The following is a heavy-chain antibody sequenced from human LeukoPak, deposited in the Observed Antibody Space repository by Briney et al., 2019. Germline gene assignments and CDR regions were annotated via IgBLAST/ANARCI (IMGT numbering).Heavy chain of an antibody. CDR3: ARVYSSGWYVLYYYYYGMDV. CDR1: GFTLSNNW. Sequence: GGSLRLSCAASGFTLSNNWMSWVRQAPGKGLEWVANIKQDGSEKYYVDSVKGRFTISRDNAKNSLYLQMNSLRAEDTAVYYCARVYSSGWYVLYYYYYGMDVWGQGTTVTVSS. J-gene: IGHJ6*02. CDR2: IKQDGSEK. D-gene: IGHD6-19*01. V-gene: IGHV3-7*01.